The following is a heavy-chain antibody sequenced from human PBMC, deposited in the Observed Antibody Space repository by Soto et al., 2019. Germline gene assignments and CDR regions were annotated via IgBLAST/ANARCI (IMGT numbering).Heavy chain of an antibody. J-gene: IGHJ5*01. D-gene: IGHD3-22*01. CDR2: INNSGSA. Sequence: PSEPLSLTCAVYGGSFSGHYWTWVRLPPGKGLEWIGEINNSGSATYNPPLKSRVTISVDTSKNQFSLKLSSVTAADTAVYYCARAVSMTVVVQTDAPWKYYFDSGSQGTLVTVSS. V-gene: IGHV4-34*01. CDR3: ARAVSMTVVVQTDAPWKYYFDS. CDR1: GGSFSGHY.